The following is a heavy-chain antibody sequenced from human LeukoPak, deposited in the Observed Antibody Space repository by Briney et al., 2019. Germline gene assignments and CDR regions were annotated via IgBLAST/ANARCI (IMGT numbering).Heavy chain of an antibody. D-gene: IGHD3-22*01. CDR3: AKYPGGGITFYSETTGYLDH. J-gene: IGHJ4*02. V-gene: IGHV3-23*01. CDR1: GFIFANYA. CDR2: ISGSDGST. Sequence: GGSLRLSCAASGFIFANYAMSWVRQAPGKGVEGVSSISGSDGSTYTADSVKGRFTISRDNSKNTLYLQMNNLRDEDTAVYYCAKYPGGGITFYSETTGYLDHWGQGTLVTVSS.